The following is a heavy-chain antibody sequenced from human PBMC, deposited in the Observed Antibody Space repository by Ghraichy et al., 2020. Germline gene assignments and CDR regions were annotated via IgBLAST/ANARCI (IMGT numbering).Heavy chain of an antibody. V-gene: IGHV3-9*01. CDR2: ISWSSGSI. CDR3: ARDDRAVAGHQFDY. CDR1: GFTFDDYA. J-gene: IGHJ4*02. Sequence: GGSLRLSCAASGFTFDDYAMHWVRQAPGKGLEWVSGISWSSGSIGYADSVKGRFTISRDNAKNTLYLQMNSLRAEDTAIYYCARDDRAVAGHQFDYWGQGNLVTVSS. D-gene: IGHD6-19*01.